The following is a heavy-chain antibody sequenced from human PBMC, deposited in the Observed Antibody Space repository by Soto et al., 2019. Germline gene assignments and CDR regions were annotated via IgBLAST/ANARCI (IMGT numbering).Heavy chain of an antibody. D-gene: IGHD3-3*01. CDR2: IKSKPDGEST. Sequence: QLVESGGGLVKPGGSLGLSCAGSGFAFTNVWLNWVRQAPGKGLEWVGRIKSKPDGESTDYAAPVKVRFTISRDDSKNTLYLHMNSLQTEDSGLYYCNTYYDVGGGHTHLWGQGTLVTVSS. V-gene: IGHV3-15*07. CDR1: GFAFTNVW. J-gene: IGHJ5*02. CDR3: NTYYDVGGGHTHL.